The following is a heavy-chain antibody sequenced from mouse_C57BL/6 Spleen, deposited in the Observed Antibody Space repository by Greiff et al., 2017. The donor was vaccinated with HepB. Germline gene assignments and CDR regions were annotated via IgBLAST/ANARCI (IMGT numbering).Heavy chain of an antibody. CDR1: GFSLTSYG. CDR2: IWSDGST. J-gene: IGHJ4*01. D-gene: IGHD2-4*01. Sequence: VMLVESGPGLVAPSQSLSITCTVSGFSLTSYGVHWVRQPPGKGLEWLVVIWSDGSTTYNSALKSRLSISKDNSKSQVFLKMNSLQTDDTAMYYCARQGYYDYDPYAMDYWGQGTSVTVSS. CDR3: ARQGYYDYDPYAMDY. V-gene: IGHV2-6-1*01.